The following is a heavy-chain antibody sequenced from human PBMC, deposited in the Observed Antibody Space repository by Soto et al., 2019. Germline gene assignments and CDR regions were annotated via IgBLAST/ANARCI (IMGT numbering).Heavy chain of an antibody. D-gene: IGHD6-19*01. V-gene: IGHV4-61*01. CDR3: ARDLPSSGWLDY. CDR1: GGSVRIGSNY. Sequence: ASRRLSWSVSGGSVRIGSNYWGWIRQPPGKGLEGIGYIYYSGSTNYNPSLKSRVTISVDTSKNQFSLKLSSVTAADTAVYYCARDLPSSGWLDYWGQGTLVTVSP. CDR2: IYYSGST. J-gene: IGHJ4*02.